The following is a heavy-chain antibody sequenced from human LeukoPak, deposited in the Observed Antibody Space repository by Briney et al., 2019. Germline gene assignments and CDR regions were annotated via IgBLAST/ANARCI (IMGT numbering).Heavy chain of an antibody. D-gene: IGHD2-2*02. CDR3: AREYCSSTSCYTDY. CDR2: IYYSGST. CDR1: GDSISSSSYY. Sequence: SETLSLTCTVSGDSISSSSYYWGWIRQPPGKGLEWIGSIYYSGSTYYNPSLKSRVTISVDTSKNQFSLKLSSVTAADTAVYYCAREYCSSTSCYTDYWGQGTLVTVSS. J-gene: IGHJ4*02. V-gene: IGHV4-39*07.